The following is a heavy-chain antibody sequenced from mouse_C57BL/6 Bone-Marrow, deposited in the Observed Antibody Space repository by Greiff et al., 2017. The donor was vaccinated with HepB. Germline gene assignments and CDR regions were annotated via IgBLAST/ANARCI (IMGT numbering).Heavy chain of an antibody. J-gene: IGHJ1*03. CDR3: ARYPYYYGSRGPFDV. CDR1: GYTFTDYN. Sequence: EVKLQQSGPELVKPGASVKIPCKASGYTFTDYNLDWVKQSHGKSLEWLGDINPNNGGTIYNQKFKGKATLTVDKSSSTAYMELRSLTSEDTAVYYCARYPYYYGSRGPFDVWGTGTTVTVSS. D-gene: IGHD1-1*01. CDR2: INPNNGGT. V-gene: IGHV1-18*01.